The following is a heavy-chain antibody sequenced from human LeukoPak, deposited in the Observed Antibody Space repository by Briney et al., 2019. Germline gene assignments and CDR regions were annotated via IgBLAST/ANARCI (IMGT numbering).Heavy chain of an antibody. Sequence: PSETLSLTCAVYGGSFSGYYWSWIRQPPGKGLEWIGEINHSGSTNYNPSLKSRVTISVDTSKNQFSLKLSSVTAADTAVYYCASGTALPYWGQGTLVTVSS. J-gene: IGHJ4*02. CDR3: ASGTALPY. V-gene: IGHV4-34*01. CDR1: GGSFSGYY. CDR2: INHSGST.